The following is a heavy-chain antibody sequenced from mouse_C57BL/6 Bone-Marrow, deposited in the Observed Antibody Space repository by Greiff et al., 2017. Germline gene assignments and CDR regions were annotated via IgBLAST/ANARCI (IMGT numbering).Heavy chain of an antibody. Sequence: QVQLQQPGAELVKPGASVKLSCKASGYTFTSYWMHWVKQRPGQGLEWIGMIHPNSGSTNYNEKFKSKATLTVDKSSSTAYMQLSSLASEDSAVYYCARSADYLYFDDGGKGTTLTVSS. J-gene: IGHJ2*01. CDR2: IHPNSGST. CDR1: GYTFTSYW. CDR3: ARSADYLYFDD. V-gene: IGHV1-64*01. D-gene: IGHD5-5*01.